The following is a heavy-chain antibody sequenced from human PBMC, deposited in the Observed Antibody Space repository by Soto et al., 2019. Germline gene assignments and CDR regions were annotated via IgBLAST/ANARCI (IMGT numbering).Heavy chain of an antibody. CDR2: INPSVDST. CDR1: GYSFINYY. D-gene: IGHD6-19*01. CDR3: ARKTVAGQSRSQFDP. J-gene: IGHJ5*02. Sequence: QVQLLQSGTEVKKPGASVKISCKASGYSFINYYMHWVRQAPGQGLEWMGIINPSVDSTYYTQKFQGRITMTSDSSTNTVYMELSSLRSEDTAIYYCARKTVAGQSRSQFDPWGQGTLVTVSS. V-gene: IGHV1-46*01.